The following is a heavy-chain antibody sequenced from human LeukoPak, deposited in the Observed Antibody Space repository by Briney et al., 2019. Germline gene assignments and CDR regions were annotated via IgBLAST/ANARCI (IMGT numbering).Heavy chain of an antibody. D-gene: IGHD3-10*01. J-gene: IGHJ3*02. CDR2: IYTSGST. CDR3: ARDRELLWFGSKGAFDI. CDR1: GGSISSYY. Sequence: SEPLSLTCTVSGGSISSYYWSWIRQPAGKGLEWIGRIYTSGSTNYNPSLKSRVTMSVDTSKNQFSLKLSSVTAADTAVYYCARDRELLWFGSKGAFDIWGQGTMVTVSS. V-gene: IGHV4-4*07.